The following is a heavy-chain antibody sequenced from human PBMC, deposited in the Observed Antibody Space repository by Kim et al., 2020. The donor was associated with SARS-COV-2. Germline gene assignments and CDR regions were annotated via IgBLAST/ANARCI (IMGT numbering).Heavy chain of an antibody. D-gene: IGHD6-13*01. CDR3: ARDLGSNWDHHYRD. CDR2: ISNSDNTI. Sequence: GGSLRLSCAASGFTFSDYYMSWIRQAPGKGLEWLSYISNSDNTIYYADSVKGRFTISRDNAKNSLYLQMNSLRAEDTAVYYCARDLGSNWDHHYRDWGQGTLVTVSS. CDR1: GFTFSDYY. V-gene: IGHV3-11*01. J-gene: IGHJ4*02.